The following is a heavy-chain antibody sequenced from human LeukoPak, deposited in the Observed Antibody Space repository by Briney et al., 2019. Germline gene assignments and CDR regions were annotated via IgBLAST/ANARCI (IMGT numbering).Heavy chain of an antibody. V-gene: IGHV4-39*07. CDR2: IYYSGST. D-gene: IGHD3-10*01. Sequence: SETLSLTCTVSGGSISSSSYYWGWIRQPPGKGLEWIGSIYYSGSTYYNPSLKSRVTISVDTSKNQSSLKLNSVTPEDTAVYYCARDREGEAVVRGVIIMPPTYYFDYWGQGTLVTVSS. J-gene: IGHJ4*02. CDR3: ARDREGEAVVRGVIIMPPTYYFDY. CDR1: GGSISSSSYY.